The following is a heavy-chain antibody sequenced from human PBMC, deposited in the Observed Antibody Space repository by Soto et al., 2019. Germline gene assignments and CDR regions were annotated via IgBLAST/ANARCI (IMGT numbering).Heavy chain of an antibody. CDR3: TTDQRREVLTGGFYYYYYGMDV. Sequence: EVQLVESGGRLVKSGGSLRLSCVVSGFTFSNAWMNWVRQAPGKGLEWVGRIKTKADGGTTDYDAPVKGRFTISRDDSKNTLYLQMNSLKTEDTAVYYCTTDQRREVLTGGFYYYYYGMDVWGQGTTVTVSS. J-gene: IGHJ6*02. V-gene: IGHV3-15*07. CDR2: IKTKADGGTT. D-gene: IGHD1-26*01. CDR1: GFTFSNAW.